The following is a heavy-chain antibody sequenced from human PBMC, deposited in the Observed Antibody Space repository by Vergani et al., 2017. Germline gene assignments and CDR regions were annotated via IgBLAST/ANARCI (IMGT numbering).Heavy chain of an antibody. D-gene: IGHD5-12*01. Sequence: QVQLVQSGAEVKKPGASVKVSCKASGYTFTGYYMHWVRQAPGQGLEWMGWINPNSGGTNYAQKFQGWVTMTRDTSISTAYMELSRLRSDDTAVYYCAREGFDIVATIGTPISSYYYYGMDVWGQGTTVTVSS. CDR3: AREGFDIVATIGTPISSYYYYGMDV. J-gene: IGHJ6*02. V-gene: IGHV1-2*04. CDR1: GYTFTGYY. CDR2: INPNSGGT.